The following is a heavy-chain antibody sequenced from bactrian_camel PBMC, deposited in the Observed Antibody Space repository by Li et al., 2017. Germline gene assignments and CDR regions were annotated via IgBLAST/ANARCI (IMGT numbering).Heavy chain of an antibody. V-gene: IGHV3S40*01. J-gene: IGHJ6*01. Sequence: VQLVESGGGLVQPGGSLRLSCAASGFTFSTYDMSWVRQAPGKGLEWVSAINSGGGSTYYADSVKGRFTISLDNAKNTVYLQMDSLKPEDTATYYCADSSMTTPTDSPGLVTPIPDCNFVHWGQGTQVTVS. CDR1: GFTFSTYD. D-gene: IGHD3*01. CDR3: ADSSMTTPTDSPGLVTPIPDCNFVH. CDR2: INSGGGST.